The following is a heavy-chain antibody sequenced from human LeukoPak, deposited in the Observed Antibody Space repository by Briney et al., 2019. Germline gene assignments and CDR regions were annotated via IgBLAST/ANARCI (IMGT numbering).Heavy chain of an antibody. CDR1: GGSISSGSYY. CDR3: AREGGYSYGDAPLHFDY. D-gene: IGHD5-18*01. CDR2: ISTSGST. J-gene: IGHJ4*02. V-gene: IGHV4-61*02. Sequence: SETLSLTCTVSGGSISSGSYYWSWIRQPAGKGLEWIGRISTSGSTNYNPSLKSRVTISVDTSKNQFSLNLSSVTAADTAVYYCAREGGYSYGDAPLHFDYWGQGTLVTVSS.